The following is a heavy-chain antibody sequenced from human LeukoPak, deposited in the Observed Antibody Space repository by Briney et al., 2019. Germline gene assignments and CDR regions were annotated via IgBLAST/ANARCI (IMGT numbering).Heavy chain of an antibody. D-gene: IGHD6-13*01. CDR3: ARMTGIAAAVNS. Sequence: GGSLRPSCAASGFTFSSYEMNWVRQAPGKGVEWVSYISSSGSTIYYADSVKGRFAISRNNAKNSLYLQMNSLRAEDTAVYYCARMTGIAAAVNSWGQGTMVTVSS. J-gene: IGHJ3*01. CDR1: GFTFSSYE. CDR2: ISSSGSTI. V-gene: IGHV3-48*03.